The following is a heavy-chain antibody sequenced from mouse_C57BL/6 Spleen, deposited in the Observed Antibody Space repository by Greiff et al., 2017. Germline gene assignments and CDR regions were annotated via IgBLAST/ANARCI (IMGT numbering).Heavy chain of an antibody. CDR3: ARDGSGNFDY. CDR2: ISSGSSTI. Sequence: EVHLVESGGGLVKPGGSLKLSCAASGFTFSDYGMHWVRQAPEKGLEWVAYISSGSSTIYYADTVKGRFTISRDNSKNTLFLQMTSLRSEDTAMYYCARDGSGNFDYWGQGTTLTVSS. CDR1: GFTFSDYG. J-gene: IGHJ2*01. V-gene: IGHV5-17*01. D-gene: IGHD1-1*01.